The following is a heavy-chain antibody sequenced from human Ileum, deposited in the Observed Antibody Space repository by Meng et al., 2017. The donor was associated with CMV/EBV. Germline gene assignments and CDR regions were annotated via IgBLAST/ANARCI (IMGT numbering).Heavy chain of an antibody. Sequence: SETLSLTCTVSGGSISSSSYYWGWIRQPPGKGLEWIGSIYYSGSTYYNPSLKSRVTISVDTSKNQFSLKLSSVTAADTAVYYCARLGHSSSFDYWGQRALVTVSS. J-gene: IGHJ4*02. D-gene: IGHD6-13*01. V-gene: IGHV4-39*01. CDR1: GGSISSSSYY. CDR3: ARLGHSSSFDY. CDR2: IYYSGST.